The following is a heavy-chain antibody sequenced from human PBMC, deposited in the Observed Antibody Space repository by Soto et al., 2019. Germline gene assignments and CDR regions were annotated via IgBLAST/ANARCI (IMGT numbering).Heavy chain of an antibody. D-gene: IGHD3-22*01. CDR2: IIPIFGTA. J-gene: IGHJ6*02. CDR3: ARDPDDSSGYYYGSHGMDV. CDR1: GGTFSIYA. Sequence: GASVKVSCKASGGTFSIYAISWVRQAPGQGLEWMGGIIPIFGTANYAQKFQGRVTITADESTSTAYMELSSLRSEDTAVYYCARDPDDSSGYYYGSHGMDVWGQGTTVTVSS. V-gene: IGHV1-69*13.